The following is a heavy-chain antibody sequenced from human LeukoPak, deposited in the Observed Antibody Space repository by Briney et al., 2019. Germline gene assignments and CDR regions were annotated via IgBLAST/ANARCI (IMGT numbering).Heavy chain of an antibody. Sequence: SETLSLTCAVYGGSFSGYYWSWIRQPPGKGLEWIGEINHSGSTNYNPSLKSRVTISVDTSKNQFSLKLSSVTAADTAVYYCARSAVAGTGNWFDPWGQGTLVTVSS. CDR1: GGSFSGYY. CDR3: ARSAVAGTGNWFDP. D-gene: IGHD6-19*01. CDR2: INHSGST. J-gene: IGHJ5*02. V-gene: IGHV4-34*01.